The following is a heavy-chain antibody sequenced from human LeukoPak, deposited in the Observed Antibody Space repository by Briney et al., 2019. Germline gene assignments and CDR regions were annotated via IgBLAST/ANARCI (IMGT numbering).Heavy chain of an antibody. Sequence: HSGASLRLSCAASGFTFTSYAMSWVRQPPGKGLEWVSAISGNGGTTYYPDSVKGRFTISRDNSKNTLYLQMNSLRAEDTAVYYCAEEKYSSGFFDYWGQGTLVTVSS. V-gene: IGHV3-23*01. J-gene: IGHJ4*02. D-gene: IGHD6-19*01. CDR3: AEEKYSSGFFDY. CDR2: ISGNGGTT. CDR1: GFTFTSYA.